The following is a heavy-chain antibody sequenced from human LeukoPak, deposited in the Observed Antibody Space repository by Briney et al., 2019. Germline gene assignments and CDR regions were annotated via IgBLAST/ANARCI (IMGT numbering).Heavy chain of an antibody. Sequence: GGSLRLSCAASGFTFSSYEMNWVRQAPGKGLEWVSCISSSGSTIYYADSVKGRFTISRDNAKNSLYLQMNSLRAEDTAVYYCARDPGGYYYDSSGYIYWGQGTLVTVSS. V-gene: IGHV3-48*03. CDR2: ISSSGSTI. J-gene: IGHJ4*02. D-gene: IGHD3-22*01. CDR3: ARDPGGYYYDSSGYIY. CDR1: GFTFSSYE.